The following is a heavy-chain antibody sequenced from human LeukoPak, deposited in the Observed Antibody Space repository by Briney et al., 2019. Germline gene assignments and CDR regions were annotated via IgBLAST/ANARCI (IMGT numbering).Heavy chain of an antibody. CDR3: ARWDAYCSGGSCYFGGFAFDI. D-gene: IGHD2-15*01. CDR2: IKQDGGVT. CDR1: GFTFNSYW. J-gene: IGHJ3*02. Sequence: GGSLRLSCAASGFTFNSYWMSWVRQAPGKGLEWVAHIKQDGGVTHYVDSLKGRFTISSDNAKNSIYLQMNSLGADDTATYYCARWDAYCSGGSCYFGGFAFDIWGQGTMVTVSS. V-gene: IGHV3-7*01.